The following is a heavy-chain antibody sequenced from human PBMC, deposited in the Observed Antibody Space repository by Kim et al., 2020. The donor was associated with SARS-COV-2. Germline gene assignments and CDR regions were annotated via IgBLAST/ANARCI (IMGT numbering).Heavy chain of an antibody. Sequence: STSYAQKFHGRVTMTRDTSMSTVYMELSSLRSEDTAVYYCARMTRRAFDIWGQGTMVTVSS. CDR2: ST. V-gene: IGHV1-46*01. J-gene: IGHJ3*02. CDR3: ARMTRRAFDI. D-gene: IGHD6-6*01.